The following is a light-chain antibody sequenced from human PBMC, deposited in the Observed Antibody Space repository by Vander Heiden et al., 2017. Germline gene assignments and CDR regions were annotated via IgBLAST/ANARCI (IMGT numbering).Light chain of an antibody. CDR3: QQYYSTPIT. J-gene: IGKJ5*01. CDR2: WAS. CDR1: QSVLYSSNNKNY. Sequence: IVMSQSPHSLPGSLGERATINCKSSQSVLYSSNNKNYLAWYQQKPGQPPKLLIYWASTRESGVPDRFSGSGSGTDFTLTISSLQAEDVAVYYCQQYYSTPITFGQGTRLEIK. V-gene: IGKV4-1*01.